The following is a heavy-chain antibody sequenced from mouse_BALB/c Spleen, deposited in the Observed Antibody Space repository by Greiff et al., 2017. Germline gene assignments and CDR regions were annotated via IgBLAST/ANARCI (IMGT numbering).Heavy chain of an antibody. D-gene: IGHD1-1*01. CDR3: ARQDGSTYFDY. CDR2: ISSGGGST. CDR1: GFAFSSYD. J-gene: IGHJ2*01. V-gene: IGHV5-12-1*01. Sequence: EVHLVESGGGLVKPGGSLKLSCAASGFAFSSYDMSWVRQTPEKRLEWVAYISSGGGSTYYPDTVKGRFTISRDNAKNTLYLQMSSLKSEDTAMYYCARQDGSTYFDYWGQGTTLTVSS.